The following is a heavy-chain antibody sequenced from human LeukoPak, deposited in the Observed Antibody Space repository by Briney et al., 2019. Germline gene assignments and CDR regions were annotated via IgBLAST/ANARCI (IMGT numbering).Heavy chain of an antibody. CDR1: GYTFTSYY. Sequence: ASVKVSCKASGYTFTSYYMHWVRQAPGQGLEWMGIINPSGGSTSYAQKFQGRVTMTRDTSTSTVYMELSSLGSEDTAVYYCARVLEAAADLEEYYYYGMDVWGQGTTVTVSS. CDR3: ARVLEAAADLEEYYYYGMDV. V-gene: IGHV1-46*01. CDR2: INPSGGST. D-gene: IGHD6-13*01. J-gene: IGHJ6*02.